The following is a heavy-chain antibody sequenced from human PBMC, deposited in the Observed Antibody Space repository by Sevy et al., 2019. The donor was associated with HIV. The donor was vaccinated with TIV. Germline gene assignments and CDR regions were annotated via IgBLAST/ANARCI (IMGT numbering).Heavy chain of an antibody. CDR1: GGTVSSYA. CDR3: ASGRVSYYGSGSYYDAYFDY. V-gene: IGHV1-69*06. CDR2: IIPIFGTA. Sequence: ASVKVSCKASGGTVSSYAISWVRQAPGQGLEWMGGIIPIFGTANYAQKFQGRVTITADKSTSTAYMELSSLRSEDTAVYYCASGRVSYYGSGSYYDAYFDYWGQGTLVTVSS. D-gene: IGHD3-10*01. J-gene: IGHJ4*02.